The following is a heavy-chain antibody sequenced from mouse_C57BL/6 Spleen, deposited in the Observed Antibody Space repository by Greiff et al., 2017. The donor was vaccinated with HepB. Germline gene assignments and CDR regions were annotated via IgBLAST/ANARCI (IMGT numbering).Heavy chain of an antibody. D-gene: IGHD4-1*01. V-gene: IGHV5-6*02. J-gene: IGHJ2*01. Sequence: EVMLVESGGDLVKPGGSLKLSCAASGFTFSSYGMSWVRQTPDKRLEWVATISSGGSYTYYPDSVKGRFTISRDNAKNTLYLQMSSLKSEDTAMYYCARGGLDYYLDYWGQGTTLTVSS. CDR2: ISSGGSYT. CDR3: ARGGLDYYLDY. CDR1: GFTFSSYG.